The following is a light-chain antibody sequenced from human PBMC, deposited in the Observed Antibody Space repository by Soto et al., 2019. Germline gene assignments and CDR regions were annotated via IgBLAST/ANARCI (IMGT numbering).Light chain of an antibody. CDR1: QSVSSSS. CDR2: GAS. Sequence: EIVLTQSPATLALSPGGTATLSCRGSQSVSSSSLAWYQQKPGQAPRLLIYGASSRATGIPDRFSGSGSGTDFTLTISRLEPEDFAVYYSQQYSSSPLSFGGGIKVDIK. V-gene: IGKV3-20*01. J-gene: IGKJ4*01. CDR3: QQYSSSPLS.